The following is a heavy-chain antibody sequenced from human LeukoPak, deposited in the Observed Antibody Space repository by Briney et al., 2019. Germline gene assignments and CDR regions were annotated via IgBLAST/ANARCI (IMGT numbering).Heavy chain of an antibody. V-gene: IGHV3-53*04. D-gene: IGHD3-10*01. J-gene: IGHJ4*02. CDR3: ATGGLNYFDY. CDR2: IYSGGST. Sequence: PGGSLRLSCAASGXTVSSNYMSWVRQAPXXXLEWVSVIYSGGSTYYADSVKGRFTISRHNSKNTLYLQMNSLRAEDTAVYYCATGGLNYFDYWGQGTLVTVSS. CDR1: GXTVSSNY.